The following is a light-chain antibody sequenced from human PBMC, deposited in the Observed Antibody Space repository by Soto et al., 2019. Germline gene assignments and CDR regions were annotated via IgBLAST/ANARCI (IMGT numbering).Light chain of an antibody. V-gene: IGLV2-8*01. J-gene: IGLJ1*01. CDR3: TSYAGSNTPDV. Sequence: QSALTQPPSAAGSPGQSVTISCTGTSSDVGGYNYVSWYQQHPGKAPKLVIFEVTKRPSGVPDRFSGSKSGNTASLTVSGRQAEDEADYYCTSYAGSNTPDVFGTGTKLTVL. CDR1: SSDVGGYNY. CDR2: EVT.